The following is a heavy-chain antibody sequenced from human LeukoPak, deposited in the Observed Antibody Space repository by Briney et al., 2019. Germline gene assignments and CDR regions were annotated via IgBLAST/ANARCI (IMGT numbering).Heavy chain of an antibody. CDR2: IYYSGST. CDR1: GGSISGYY. J-gene: IGHJ5*02. D-gene: IGHD6-13*01. V-gene: IGHV4-59*08. Sequence: SETLSLTCTVSGGSISGYYWSWLRQPPGKGLEWIGYIYYSGSTNYNPSLKSRVTISVDTSKNQFSLKLSSVTAADTAVYYCARRVGSSSWFWFDPWGQGTLVTVSS. CDR3: ARRVGSSSWFWFDP.